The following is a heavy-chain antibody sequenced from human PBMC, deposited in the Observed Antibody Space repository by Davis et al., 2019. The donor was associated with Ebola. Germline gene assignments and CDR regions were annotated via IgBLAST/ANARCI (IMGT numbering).Heavy chain of an antibody. D-gene: IGHD5-24*01. CDR2: IFDTGTS. CDR3: ARVGGAGDGYSLEAFDI. J-gene: IGHJ3*02. V-gene: IGHV4-4*02. Sequence: MPSETLSLTCAVSGGSIFSSNWWSWVRQPPGKGLEWIGEIFDTGTSNYNSSLSSRVTISLDKSKSQFSLKLNSVTAADTAMYYCARVGGAGDGYSLEAFDIWGQGTMVTVSS. CDR1: GGSIFSSNW.